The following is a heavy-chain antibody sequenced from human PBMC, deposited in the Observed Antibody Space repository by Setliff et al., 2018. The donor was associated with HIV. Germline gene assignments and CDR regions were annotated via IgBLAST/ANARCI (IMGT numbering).Heavy chain of an antibody. CDR3: AREARYQDRYYSYMDV. CDR1: GYTFTSYY. J-gene: IGHJ6*03. Sequence: ASVKVSCKASGYTFTSYYLHWVRQAPGQGLEWMGIINLSGGSTTYAQKFQGRVTMTRDTSASTVYMELSSLRSEDMAVYYCAREARYQDRYYSYMDVWGKGTTVTVS. CDR2: INLSGGST. V-gene: IGHV1-46*03. D-gene: IGHD1-20*01.